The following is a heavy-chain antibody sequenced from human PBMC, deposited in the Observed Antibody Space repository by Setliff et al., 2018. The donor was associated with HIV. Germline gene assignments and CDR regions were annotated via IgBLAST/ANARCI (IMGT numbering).Heavy chain of an antibody. CDR3: ARGRGDIVATITQYYYYYYYMDV. V-gene: IGHV4-34*01. CDR1: GGSIIGRY. D-gene: IGHD5-12*01. CDR2: INHSGVT. J-gene: IGHJ6*03. Sequence: SETLSLTCTVSGGSIIGRYWSWIRQSPGKGLEWIGEINHSGVTNYNPSLKSRLTISVDTSKNQCYLKVNSVTPADTAVYYCARGRGDIVATITQYYYYYYYMDVWGKGTTVTVSS.